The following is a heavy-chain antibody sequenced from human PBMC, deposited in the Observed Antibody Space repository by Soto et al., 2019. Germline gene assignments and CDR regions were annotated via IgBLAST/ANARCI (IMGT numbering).Heavy chain of an antibody. V-gene: IGHV3-23*01. CDR1: GFTFSSYA. J-gene: IGHJ4*02. Sequence: PGGSLRLSCAASGFTFSSYAMSWVRQAPGKELEWVSAIIGGGGSTYYADPVKGRFTVSRDDSKNMVYLQMNSLRPEDTAVYFCAKARDYTSSRGGWDYWGQGTVVTVSS. CDR3: AKARDYTSSRGGWDY. D-gene: IGHD6-13*01. CDR2: IIGGGGST.